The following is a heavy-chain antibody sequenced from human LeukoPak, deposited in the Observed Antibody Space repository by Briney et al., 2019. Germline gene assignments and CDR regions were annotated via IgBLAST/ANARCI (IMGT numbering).Heavy chain of an antibody. J-gene: IGHJ4*02. CDR2: IIPILGTA. V-gene: IGHV1-69*05. Sequence: GASVKVSCKASGGTFSSYAISWVRQAPGQGLEWMGGIIPILGTANYAQKFQGRVTMTTDTSTSTAYMELRSLRSDDTAVYYCARDCFVRLGNTYYYDSSGYYLGFDYWGQGTLVTVSS. D-gene: IGHD3-22*01. CDR1: GGTFSSYA. CDR3: ARDCFVRLGNTYYYDSSGYYLGFDY.